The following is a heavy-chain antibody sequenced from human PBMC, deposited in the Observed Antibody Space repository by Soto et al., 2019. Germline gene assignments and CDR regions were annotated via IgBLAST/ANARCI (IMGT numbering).Heavy chain of an antibody. CDR2: ISSSSSYI. Sequence: WGSLRLSCAASGFTFISYSMSFFRQAPLKWLEWVSSISSSSSYIYYADSVKGRFTISRDNAKNSLYLQMNSLRAEDTAVYYCARASRYDFFPGGMDVWGQGTTVTVSS. D-gene: IGHD3-3*01. CDR1: GFTFISYS. J-gene: IGHJ6*02. CDR3: ARASRYDFFPGGMDV. V-gene: IGHV3-21*01.